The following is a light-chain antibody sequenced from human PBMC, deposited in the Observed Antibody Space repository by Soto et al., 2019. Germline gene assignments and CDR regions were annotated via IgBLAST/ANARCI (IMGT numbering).Light chain of an antibody. V-gene: IGLV1-36*01. J-gene: IGLJ3*02. CDR3: ETWDDRLTDWV. CDR2: YND. CDR1: NSNIGSNA. Sequence: QSVLTQSPSVSGAPRQSVNISCSGNNSNIGSNAVHWYQQLPGKAPKLLMYYNDMLPSGVSDRFSGSKSGTSASLAISGLQSEDEGDYYCETWDDRLTDWVFGGGTKLTVL.